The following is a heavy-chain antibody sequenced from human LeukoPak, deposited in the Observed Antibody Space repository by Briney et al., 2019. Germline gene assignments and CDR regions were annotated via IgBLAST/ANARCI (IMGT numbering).Heavy chain of an antibody. V-gene: IGHV3-48*03. D-gene: IGHD3-16*02. Sequence: GGSLRLSCAASGFNFNSYEMNWVRQAPGKGLEWVSYISRSGSFIHYTDSVKGRFTISRDNAKSSLYLQMNSLTAEDTAVYYCARYPPEGVMMTLGGVIVGYYFDYWGQGTLVTVSS. J-gene: IGHJ4*02. CDR1: GFNFNSYE. CDR2: ISRSGSFI. CDR3: ARYPPEGVMMTLGGVIVGYYFDY.